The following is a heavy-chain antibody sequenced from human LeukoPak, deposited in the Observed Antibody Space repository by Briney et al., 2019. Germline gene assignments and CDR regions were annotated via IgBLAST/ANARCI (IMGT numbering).Heavy chain of an antibody. V-gene: IGHV4-61*05. CDR2: IYYSGST. Sequence: PSETLSLTCTVSGGSISSSGYYWGWIRQPPGKGLEWIGYIYYSGSTNYNPSLKSRVTISVDTSKNQFSLKLSSVAAADTAVYYCARRDGYNDLDYWGQGTLVTVSS. CDR1: GGSISSSGYY. CDR3: ARRDGYNDLDY. D-gene: IGHD5-24*01. J-gene: IGHJ4*02.